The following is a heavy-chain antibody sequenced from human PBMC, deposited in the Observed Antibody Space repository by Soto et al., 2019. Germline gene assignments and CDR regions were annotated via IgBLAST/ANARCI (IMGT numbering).Heavy chain of an antibody. CDR1: GGSLSSYY. D-gene: IGHD6-25*01. CDR2: VYFSGNT. V-gene: IGHV4-59*01. CDR3: GIVRPSGYVLA. J-gene: IGHJ5*02. Sequence: PSETLSLTCTVSGGSLSSYYWTWIRQSPGKGLEWIGYVYFSGNTNYNPSLKSRATISIKTSNNQFSLRLVSVTAADTAFYYCGIVRPSGYVLAWGQGTLVTVSS.